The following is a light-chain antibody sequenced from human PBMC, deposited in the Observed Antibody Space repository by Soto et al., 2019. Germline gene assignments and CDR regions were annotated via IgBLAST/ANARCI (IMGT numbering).Light chain of an antibody. CDR3: GSFAGPVWV. Sequence: QSALTQPRSVSGSPGQSVTISCTGTSSDVGGFNSVSWYQQHPGKAPKLMIYDVNKRPSGVPDRFSGSKSGSTASLTISGLQAEDEADYYCGSFAGPVWVFGGGTKLTVL. J-gene: IGLJ3*02. CDR1: SSDVGGFNS. V-gene: IGLV2-11*01. CDR2: DVN.